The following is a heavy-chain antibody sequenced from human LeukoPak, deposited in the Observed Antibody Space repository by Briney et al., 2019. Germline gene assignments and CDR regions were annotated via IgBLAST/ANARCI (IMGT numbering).Heavy chain of an antibody. J-gene: IGHJ4*02. D-gene: IGHD3-10*01. CDR3: PRDERTMGVVDY. CDR2: IYIRGST. CDR1: GGSISSYY. Sequence: SETLSLTCTVSGGSISSYYWSWIRQPAGQGLEWIGRIYIRGSTNYNPSLKSRVTMSLDTSKNQFSLKLRSVTAADTAVYYCPRDERTMGVVDYRGQGILVTVSS. V-gene: IGHV4-4*07.